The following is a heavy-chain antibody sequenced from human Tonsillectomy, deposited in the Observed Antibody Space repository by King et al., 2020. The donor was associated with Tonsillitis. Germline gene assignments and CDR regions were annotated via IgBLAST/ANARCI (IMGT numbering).Heavy chain of an antibody. Sequence: VQLVESGAEVKKPGASVKVSCKASGYTFTSYGISWVRQAPGQGLEWMGWISAYNGNTNYAQKFQGRVTMTTDTSTSTAYMELRSLRSDDTAVYYCAREQGGSSWYVPYYYGMDVWGQGTTVTVSS. D-gene: IGHD6-13*01. CDR3: AREQGGSSWYVPYYYGMDV. CDR2: ISAYNGNT. J-gene: IGHJ6*02. V-gene: IGHV1-18*04. CDR1: GYTFTSYG.